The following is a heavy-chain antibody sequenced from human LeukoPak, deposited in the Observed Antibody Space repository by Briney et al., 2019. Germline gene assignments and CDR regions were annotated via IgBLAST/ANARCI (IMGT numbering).Heavy chain of an antibody. Sequence: PGGSLRLSCAASGFIFGNYDMSWVRQAPGKGPEWVSIISSSDDRTYYADSVTGRFTISTDKAKNTLYLQMNSLRAEDTALYYCAKGSGRGSSSALDYWGQGTLVTVSS. J-gene: IGHJ4*02. CDR1: GFIFGNYD. D-gene: IGHD5-18*01. V-gene: IGHV3-23*01. CDR3: AKGSGRGSSSALDY. CDR2: ISSSDDRT.